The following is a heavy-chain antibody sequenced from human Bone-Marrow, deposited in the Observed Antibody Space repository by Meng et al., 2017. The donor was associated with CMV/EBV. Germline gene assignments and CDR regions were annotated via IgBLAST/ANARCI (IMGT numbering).Heavy chain of an antibody. CDR1: GFTFSDYY. CDR3: ARHFITSFGVVGAFDI. D-gene: IGHD3-3*01. J-gene: IGHJ3*02. CDR2: ISSSGSTI. Sequence: GESLKISCAASGFTFSDYYMSWIRQAPGKGLEWVSYISSSGSTIYYADSVKGRFTISRDNAKNSLYLQMNSLRAEDTAVYYCARHFITSFGVVGAFDIWGQGTMVTVSS. V-gene: IGHV3-11*04.